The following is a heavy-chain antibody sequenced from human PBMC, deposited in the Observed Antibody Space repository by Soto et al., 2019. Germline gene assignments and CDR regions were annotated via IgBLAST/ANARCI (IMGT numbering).Heavy chain of an antibody. D-gene: IGHD3-10*01. Sequence: PGGSLRLSCAASGFTSSNAWMNWVRQAPGKGLEWVGRIKSKTDGGTTDYAAPVKGRFTISRDDSKNTLYLQMNSLKTEDTAVYYCTTDITMVRGVSFDYWGQGTLVTVSS. CDR2: IKSKTDGGTT. CDR1: GFTSSNAW. CDR3: TTDITMVRGVSFDY. V-gene: IGHV3-15*07. J-gene: IGHJ4*02.